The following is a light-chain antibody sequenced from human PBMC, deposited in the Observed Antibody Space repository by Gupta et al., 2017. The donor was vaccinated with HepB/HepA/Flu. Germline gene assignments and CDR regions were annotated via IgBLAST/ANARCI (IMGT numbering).Light chain of an antibody. CDR3: QHENNWPMT. J-gene: IGKJ1*01. V-gene: IGKV3-15*01. CDR1: QSVRTS. CDR2: GAS. Sequence: EIVMTQSPATLSVSPGERATLSCRASQSVRTSLAWYQQKPGQAPRLLIYGASTRATVFPARFSGSGSGTEFTLTISSLQSEEFAVYYCQHENNWPMTFGQGTKVEIK.